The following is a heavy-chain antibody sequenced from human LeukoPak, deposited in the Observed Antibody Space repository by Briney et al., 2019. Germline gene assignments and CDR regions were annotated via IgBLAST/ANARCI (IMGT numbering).Heavy chain of an antibody. CDR3: ATNDYDFWSGYSTSNNWFDP. CDR2: IYPGDSDT. V-gene: IGHV5-51*01. J-gene: IGHJ5*02. Sequence: GESLKISCKTSGYDFARKWIVWVRQMPGKGLEWMGFIYPGDSDTRYNPSFQGQVTISADKSISTTYLQWTSLKASDTAMYYCATNDYDFWSGYSTSNNWFDPWGQGTLVTVSS. CDR1: GYDFARKW. D-gene: IGHD3-3*01.